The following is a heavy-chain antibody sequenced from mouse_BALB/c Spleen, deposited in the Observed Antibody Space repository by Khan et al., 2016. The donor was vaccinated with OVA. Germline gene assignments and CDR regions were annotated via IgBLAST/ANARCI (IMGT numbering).Heavy chain of an antibody. J-gene: IGHJ3*01. CDR1: GFTFSTYG. D-gene: IGHD1-1*01. V-gene: IGHV5-6*01. CDR2: VSTGGGYT. CDR3: ASIDYYYDREGFAY. Sequence: EVQLQESGGDLVKPGGSLKLSCAASGFTFSTYGMSWVRQTPDKRLEWVATVSTGGGYTYYPDSVKGRFTISRDNAKNTLYLQMSSLKSEDTAMFYGASIDYYYDREGFAYWGQGTLGTVSA.